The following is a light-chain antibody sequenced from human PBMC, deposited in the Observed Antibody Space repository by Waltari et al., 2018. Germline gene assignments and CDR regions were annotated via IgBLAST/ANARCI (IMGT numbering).Light chain of an antibody. J-gene: IGKJ2*01. CDR3: QQYYSTPQT. CDR2: WAS. V-gene: IGKV4-1*01. Sequence: DIVMTQSPDSLAVYLGERDTINCKSSQSVLYSSNNKNYLAWYQQKPGQPPKLLIYWASTRESGVPDRFSGSGSGTDFTLTISSLQAEDVAVYYCQQYYSTPQTFGQGTKLEIK. CDR1: QSVLYSSNNKNY.